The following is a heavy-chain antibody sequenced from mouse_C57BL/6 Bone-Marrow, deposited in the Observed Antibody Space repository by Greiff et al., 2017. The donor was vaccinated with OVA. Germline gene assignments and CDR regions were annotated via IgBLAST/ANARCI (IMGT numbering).Heavy chain of an antibody. CDR3: ARYGSSPYYFDY. Sequence: QVQLQQSGAELVKPGASVKISCKASGYAFSSYWMNWVKQRPGKGLEWIGQIYPGDGDTNYNGKFKGKATLTADKSSSTAYMQISSLTSEDSAVYFCARYGSSPYYFDYWGQGTTLTVSS. J-gene: IGHJ2*01. D-gene: IGHD1-1*01. V-gene: IGHV1-80*01. CDR1: GYAFSSYW. CDR2: IYPGDGDT.